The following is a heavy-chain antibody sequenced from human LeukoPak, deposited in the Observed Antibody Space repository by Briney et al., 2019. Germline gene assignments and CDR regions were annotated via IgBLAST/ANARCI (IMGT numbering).Heavy chain of an antibody. CDR1: GFTFSSYS. V-gene: IGHV3-21*01. J-gene: IGHJ4*02. D-gene: IGHD4-17*01. CDR3: ARAPTQTTTEFDY. Sequence: PGGSLRLSCAASGFTFSSYSMNWVRQAPGKGLEWVSSISSSSSYIYYADSVKGRFTISRDNAKTSLYLQMNSLRAEDTAVYYCARAPTQTTTEFDYWGQGTLVTVSS. CDR2: ISSSSSYI.